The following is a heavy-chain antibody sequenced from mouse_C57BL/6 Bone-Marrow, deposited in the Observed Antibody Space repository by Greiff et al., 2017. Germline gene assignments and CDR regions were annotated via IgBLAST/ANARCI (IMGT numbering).Heavy chain of an antibody. D-gene: IGHD2-3*01. Sequence: QVQLQQSGAELARPGASVKLSCKASGYTFTSYGIRWVKQRPGQGLEWIGEIYPRSGNTYYNEKFKGKATLTADKSSSTAYMELRRLTSEDSAVYFCAIDRLLPLYYAMDYWGQGTSVTVSA. J-gene: IGHJ4*01. V-gene: IGHV1-81*01. CDR1: GYTFTSYG. CDR2: IYPRSGNT. CDR3: AIDRLLPLYYAMDY.